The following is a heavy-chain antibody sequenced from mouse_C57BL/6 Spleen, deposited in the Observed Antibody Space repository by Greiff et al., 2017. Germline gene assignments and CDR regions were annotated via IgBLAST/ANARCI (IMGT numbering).Heavy chain of an antibody. CDR3: ASPPNYYGSSFDD. CDR1: GYAFSSYW. J-gene: IGHJ2*01. Sequence: VQLQQSGASVKISCKASGYAFSSYWMNWVKQRPGKGLEWIGQIYPGDGDTNYNGKFKGKATLTADKSSSTAYMQLSSLTSEDSAVYFCASPPNYYGSSFDDWGQGTTLTVSS. V-gene: IGHV1-80*01. CDR2: IYPGDGDT. D-gene: IGHD1-1*01.